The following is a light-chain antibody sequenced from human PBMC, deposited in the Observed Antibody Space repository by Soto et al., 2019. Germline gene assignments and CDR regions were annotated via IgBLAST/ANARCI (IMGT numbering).Light chain of an antibody. CDR2: STS. CDR1: QSVYNN. V-gene: IGKV3-15*01. J-gene: IGKJ4*01. Sequence: EIGMTQSPATLSVSPGERATLSCRASQSVYNNLAWYQQNPGQAPRLLIYSTSTRATGIPARFCGSGSGTEFTLTISSLQSEDFAVYYCQQYSDWPLTFGGGTKVEIK. CDR3: QQYSDWPLT.